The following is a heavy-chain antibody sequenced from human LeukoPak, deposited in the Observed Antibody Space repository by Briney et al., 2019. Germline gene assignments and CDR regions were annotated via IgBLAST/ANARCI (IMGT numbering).Heavy chain of an antibody. Sequence: PGGSLRLSCAASGFTLSSYAMHWVRQAPGKGLEWVAFIRYDGSNKYYADSVKDRFTISRDNSKNTLYLQMNSLRDEDTAVYYCAKRGVEIATIYYMDVWGKGTAVT. V-gene: IGHV3-30*02. D-gene: IGHD5-24*01. CDR1: GFTLSSYA. CDR2: IRYDGSNK. J-gene: IGHJ6*03. CDR3: AKRGVEIATIYYMDV.